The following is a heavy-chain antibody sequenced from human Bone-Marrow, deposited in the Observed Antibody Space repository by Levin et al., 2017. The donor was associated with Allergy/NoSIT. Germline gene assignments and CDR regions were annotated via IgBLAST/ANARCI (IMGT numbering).Heavy chain of an antibody. V-gene: IGHV3-48*04. Sequence: PGGSLRLSCAASGFTFSSYSMNWVRQAPGKGLEWVSYISISSSTIYYTDSVKGRFTISRDNDKNSLYLQMNSLRAEDTAVYYCARGTAASVAGDEGFDYWGQGTLVTVSS. CDR1: GFTFSSYS. CDR2: ISISSSTI. CDR3: ARGTAASVAGDEGFDY. J-gene: IGHJ4*02. D-gene: IGHD6-19*01.